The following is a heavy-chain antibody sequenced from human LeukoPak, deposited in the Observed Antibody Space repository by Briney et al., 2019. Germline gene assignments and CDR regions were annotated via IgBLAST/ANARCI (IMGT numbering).Heavy chain of an antibody. D-gene: IGHD3-10*01. V-gene: IGHV4-61*02. Sequence: PSETLSLTCTVPGYSISSGYYWGWIRQPAGKGLEWIGRIYTSGSTNYNPSLKSRVTISVDTSKNQFSLKLSSVTAADTAVYYCARGGTMVRGAPVLFDPWGQGTLVTVSS. CDR2: IYTSGST. CDR3: ARGGTMVRGAPVLFDP. CDR1: GYSISSGYY. J-gene: IGHJ5*02.